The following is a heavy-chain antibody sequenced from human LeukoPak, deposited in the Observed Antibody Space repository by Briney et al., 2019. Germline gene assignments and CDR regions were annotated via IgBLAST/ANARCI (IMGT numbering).Heavy chain of an antibody. CDR2: ISSSETT. CDR3: ARELPTLDMDV. D-gene: IGHD2-15*01. CDR1: GGSVTSYY. Sequence: SETLSLTCSVSGGSVTSYYWNWVRQTPGKGLEWIGYISSSETTDYGPSFKSRVTMSLDTSKNQFSLKLSSVTAADTGVYYCARELPTLDMDVWGKGTTVTISS. J-gene: IGHJ6*03. V-gene: IGHV4-59*02.